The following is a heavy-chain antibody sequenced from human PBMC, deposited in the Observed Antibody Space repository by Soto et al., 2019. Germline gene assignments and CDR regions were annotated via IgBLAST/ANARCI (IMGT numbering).Heavy chain of an antibody. D-gene: IGHD6-19*01. V-gene: IGHV3-23*04. J-gene: IGHJ4*02. CDR2: ISGSGGST. CDR3: ASRPSGWYFDY. Sequence: VQLVESGGGVVQPGGSLRLSCAASGFTFSSYAMNWVRQAPGKGLEWVSVISGSGGSTYYADSVKGRFTTSRANPKNKLYLQMTSLRAEDTAVYFCASRPSGWYFDYWGQGNLVTVSS. CDR1: GFTFSSYA.